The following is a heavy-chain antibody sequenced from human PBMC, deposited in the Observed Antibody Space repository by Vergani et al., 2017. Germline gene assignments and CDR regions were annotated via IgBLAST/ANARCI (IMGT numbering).Heavy chain of an antibody. D-gene: IGHD2-21*02. CDR3: ARSDVRGGLFRCDY. V-gene: IGHV4-31*03. J-gene: IGHJ4*02. Sequence: QVQLQESGQGLVKPSQTLSLTCTVSGGSISSGGYYWSWIRQHPGKGLEWIGDIYYSGSTYYNPSLKSRVTISVDTSKNQFSLKLSSVTAADTAVYYCARSDVRGGLFRCDYWGQGTLVTVSS. CDR1: GGSISSGGYY. CDR2: IYYSGST.